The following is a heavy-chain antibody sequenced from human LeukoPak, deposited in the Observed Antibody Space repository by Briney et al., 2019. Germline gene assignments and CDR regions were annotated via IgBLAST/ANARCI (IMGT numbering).Heavy chain of an antibody. D-gene: IGHD6-25*01. Sequence: PSETLSLTCIVSGDSISGYYWSWIRQPPGKGLECIGYIYNSGSTNYNPSLKSRVSISVDTSKNQFSLKLSSVTAADTAVYYCARSAIDAFDIWGQGTMVTVSS. CDR3: ARSAIDAFDI. V-gene: IGHV4-59*12. CDR2: IYNSGST. CDR1: GDSISGYY. J-gene: IGHJ3*02.